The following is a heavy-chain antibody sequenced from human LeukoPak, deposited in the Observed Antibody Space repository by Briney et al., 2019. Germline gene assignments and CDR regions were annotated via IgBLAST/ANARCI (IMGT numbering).Heavy chain of an antibody. CDR1: GFIFSNYW. V-gene: IGHV3-7*01. D-gene: IGHD2-2*01. J-gene: IGHJ4*02. CDR3: ARTSGTKLLRY. CDR2: IKQDGSER. Sequence: GGSLRLSCAGSGFIFSNYWVTWIRQAPGKGLEWVGDIKQDGSERYYVDSVKGRFTISRDNARDSAYLQMDDLRAEDTAVYYCARTSGTKLLRYWGQGTLVTVSS.